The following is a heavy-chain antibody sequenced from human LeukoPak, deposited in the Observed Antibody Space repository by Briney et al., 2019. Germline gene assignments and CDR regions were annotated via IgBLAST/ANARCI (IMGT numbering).Heavy chain of an antibody. D-gene: IGHD1-26*01. V-gene: IGHV4-34*01. J-gene: IGHJ4*02. CDR3: ARGGWSVGATTF. Sequence: PSETMSLTCAVYGGSFSGYYWSWIRQPPGKVLEWIGEMNHSRSTNYNPSLKSRVTISVDTSKNQFSLKLSSLTAADTAVYYCARGGWSVGATTFWGQGTLVTVSS. CDR2: MNHSRST. CDR1: GGSFSGYY.